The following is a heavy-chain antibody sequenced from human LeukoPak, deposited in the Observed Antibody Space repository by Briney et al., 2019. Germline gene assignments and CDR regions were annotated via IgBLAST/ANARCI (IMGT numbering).Heavy chain of an antibody. CDR3: TRDTGTTGEVKFDP. J-gene: IGHJ5*02. Sequence: SETLSLTCTVSGNSFGDYYWSWIRQPAGKGLEWIGRIYTSGSTTYNPSLKSRVTMSVDTSKSQFSLNLMSVTAADTAVYYCTRDTGTTGEVKFDPWGQGTLVTVST. D-gene: IGHD4-17*01. CDR2: IYTSGST. CDR1: GNSFGDYY. V-gene: IGHV4-4*07.